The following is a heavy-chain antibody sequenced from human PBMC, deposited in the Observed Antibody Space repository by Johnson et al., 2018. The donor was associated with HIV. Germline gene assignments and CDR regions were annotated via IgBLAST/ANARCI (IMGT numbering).Heavy chain of an antibody. J-gene: IGHJ3*02. V-gene: IGHV3-11*01. Sequence: QVQLVESGGGLVKPGGSLRLSCAASGFTFSDYYMSWIRQAPGKGLEWVSYISSSGSTIYYADSVKGRFTISRDNAKNSLYLQMNSLKTEDTAVYYCTTDRTIIVGANRDDAFDIWGQWTMVTVSS. CDR1: GFTFSDYY. CDR2: ISSSGSTI. CDR3: TTDRTIIVGANRDDAFDI. D-gene: IGHD1-26*01.